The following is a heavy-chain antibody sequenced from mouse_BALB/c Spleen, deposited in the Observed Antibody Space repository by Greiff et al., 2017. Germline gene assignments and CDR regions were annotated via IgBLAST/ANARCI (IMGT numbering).Heavy chain of an antibody. V-gene: IGHV5-6-3*01. CDR2: INSNGGST. Sequence: EVKLMESGGGLVQPGGSLKLSCAASGFTFSSYGMSWVRQTPDKRLELVATINSNGGSTYYPDSVKGRFTISRDNAKNTLYLQMSSLKSEDTAMYYCARGGLLYAMDYWGQGTSVTVSS. CDR1: GFTFSSYG. J-gene: IGHJ4*01. D-gene: IGHD3-1*01. CDR3: ARGGLLYAMDY.